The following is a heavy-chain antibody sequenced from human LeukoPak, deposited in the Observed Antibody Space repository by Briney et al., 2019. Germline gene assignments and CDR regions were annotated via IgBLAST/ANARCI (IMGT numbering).Heavy chain of an antibody. V-gene: IGHV1-8*01. J-gene: IGHJ3*02. CDR2: MNPNSGNT. CDR3: ARVEMTTVTTFGYLQAFDI. Sequence: ASVKVSCKASGYTFTSYDINWVRQATGRGLEWMGCMNPNSGNTGYAQKFQGRVTMTRNTSISTAYMELSSLRSEDTAVYYCARVEMTTVTTFGYLQAFDIWGQGTMVTVSS. CDR1: GYTFTSYD. D-gene: IGHD4-17*01.